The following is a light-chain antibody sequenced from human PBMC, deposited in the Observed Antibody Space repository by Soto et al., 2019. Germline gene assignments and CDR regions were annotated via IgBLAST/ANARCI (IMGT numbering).Light chain of an antibody. V-gene: IGLV1-44*01. CDR3: AAWDGSLNVVL. Sequence: QSVLTQPPSASGTPGQSITISCSGSSSNIGTNTVNWYQQLPGSAPQLLLYNTNQRPSGVPGRFSGSKSGTSASRAISGLQSEDEADYYCAAWDGSLNVVLFGGGTKLTVL. CDR1: SSNIGTNT. J-gene: IGLJ2*01. CDR2: NTN.